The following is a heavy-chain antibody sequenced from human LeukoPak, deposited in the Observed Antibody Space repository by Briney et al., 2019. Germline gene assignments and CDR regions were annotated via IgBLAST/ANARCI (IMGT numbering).Heavy chain of an antibody. CDR1: GYTFTGYY. J-gene: IGHJ4*02. CDR3: ASGDVVRGVIIPLDY. CDR2: INPNSGGT. V-gene: IGHV1-2*02. Sequence: EASVKVSCKASGYTFTGYYMHWVRQAPGQGLEWMGWINPNSGGTNYAQKFQGRVTMSRDTSISTAYMELSRLRSDDTAVYYCASGDVVRGVIIPLDYWGQGTLVTVSS. D-gene: IGHD3-10*01.